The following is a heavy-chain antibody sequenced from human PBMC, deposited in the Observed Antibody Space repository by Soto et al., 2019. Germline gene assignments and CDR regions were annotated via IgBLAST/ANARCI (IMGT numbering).Heavy chain of an antibody. CDR1: GGTFSSHA. V-gene: IGHV1-69*01. D-gene: IGHD3-16*02. J-gene: IGHJ4*01. CDR2: IIPVFGTA. Sequence: QVQLVQSGAEVKKPGSSVKVSCKASGGTFSSHAISWVRQAPGQGLEWMGGIIPVFGTAKYAQNFQGRVTITADESTSTANMELSSRRSEDTAVYYCARGLRLGELSFSYWGQGTLVTVSS. CDR3: ARGLRLGELSFSY.